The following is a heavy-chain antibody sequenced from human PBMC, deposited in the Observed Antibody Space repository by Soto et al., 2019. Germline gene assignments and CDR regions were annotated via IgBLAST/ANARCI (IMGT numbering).Heavy chain of an antibody. Sequence: GGSLRLSCASSVFTFSSYEMNCVRHSPGKWLEWLSYISSVGDTVYNADSVKGRFTISRDNAKNSLFLQMNSLRAEDTAVYYCARCTSVRGGVISYYGMDVWGQGTTVTV. CDR2: ISSVGDTV. V-gene: IGHV3-48*03. CDR3: ARCTSVRGGVISYYGMDV. D-gene: IGHD3-16*02. J-gene: IGHJ6*02. CDR1: VFTFSSYE.